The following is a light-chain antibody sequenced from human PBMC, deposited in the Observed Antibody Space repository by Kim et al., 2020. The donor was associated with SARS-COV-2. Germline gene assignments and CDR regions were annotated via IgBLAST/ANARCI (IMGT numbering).Light chain of an antibody. Sequence: SSELTQDPAVSVALGQTVRITCQGDTLRNYYATWYQQKPGQATVVVMYGENRRPSGIPARLSGSSSGDTASLTITEAQAEDEGDYYCDSRDSSGEQWVFG. CDR2: GEN. CDR1: TLRNYY. V-gene: IGLV3-19*01. J-gene: IGLJ3*02. CDR3: DSRDSSGEQWV.